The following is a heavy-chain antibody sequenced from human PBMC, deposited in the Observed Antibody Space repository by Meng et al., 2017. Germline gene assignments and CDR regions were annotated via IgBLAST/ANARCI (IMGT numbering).Heavy chain of an antibody. CDR1: GGSISSSSYY. Sequence: GSLRLSCTVSGGSISSSSYYWGWIRQPPGKGLEWIGSIYYSGSTYYNPSLKSRVTISVDTSKNQFSLKLSSVTAADTAVYYCARERGYSGYAEFDYWGQGTRVTVSS. CDR3: ARERGYSGYAEFDY. V-gene: IGHV4-39*07. CDR2: IYYSGST. D-gene: IGHD5-12*01. J-gene: IGHJ4*02.